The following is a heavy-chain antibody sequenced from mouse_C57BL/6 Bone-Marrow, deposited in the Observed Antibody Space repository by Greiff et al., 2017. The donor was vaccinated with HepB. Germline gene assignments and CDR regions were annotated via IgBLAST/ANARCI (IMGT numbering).Heavy chain of an antibody. CDR1: GYTFTSYG. V-gene: IGHV1-81*01. Sequence: QVQLQQSGAELARPGASVKLSCKASGYTFTSYGISWVKQRPGQGLEWIGEIYPRSGNTYYNEKFKGKATLTADKSSSTAYMELRSLTSEDSAVYFCAETSWFAYWGQGTLVTVAA. CDR3: AETSWFAY. CDR2: IYPRSGNT. J-gene: IGHJ3*01.